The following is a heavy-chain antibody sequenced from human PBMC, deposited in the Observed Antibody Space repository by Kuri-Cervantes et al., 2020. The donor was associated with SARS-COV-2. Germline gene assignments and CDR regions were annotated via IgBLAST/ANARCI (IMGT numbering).Heavy chain of an antibody. CDR2: IIPIFGTA. CDR1: GATFSTYG. J-gene: IGHJ6*03. V-gene: IGHV1-69*13. D-gene: IGHD6-13*01. CDR3: ARGGWSSSPAAAAGSYYYYYMDV. Sequence: SVKVSCKASGATFSTYGFSWVRQAPGQGLKWMGGIIPIFGTANYAQKFQGRVTITADESTSTAYMELSSLRSEDTAVYYCARGGWSSSPAAAAGSYYYYYMDVWGKGTTVTVSS.